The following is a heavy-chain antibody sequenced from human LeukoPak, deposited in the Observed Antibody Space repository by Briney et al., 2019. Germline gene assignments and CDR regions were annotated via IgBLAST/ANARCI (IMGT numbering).Heavy chain of an antibody. J-gene: IGHJ4*02. D-gene: IGHD2-21*02. Sequence: GGSLRLSCAASGFTFSSYSMNWVRQAPGKGPGWVSSISSDSIHIYYADSVKGRCTISRDNAKNSLYLQMNSLRAEDTAVYYCARLYCGYDCYSSDYWGQGTLVTVSS. CDR2: ISSDSIHI. V-gene: IGHV3-21*01. CDR1: GFTFSSYS. CDR3: ARLYCGYDCYSSDY.